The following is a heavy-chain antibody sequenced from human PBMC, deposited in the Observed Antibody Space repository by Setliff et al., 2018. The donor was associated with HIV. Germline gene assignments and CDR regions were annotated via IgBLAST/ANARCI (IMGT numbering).Heavy chain of an antibody. Sequence: PSETLSLTCTVSGGSISSSSSYWGWIRQPPGKGLEWIGSIDYSGSTNNNPSLKSRVTISVDTSKNRFSLKLSPVTAADTAVYYYARETYDYVWGTYRYRPRHFDYWGQGTLVTVSS. D-gene: IGHD3-16*02. V-gene: IGHV4-39*02. CDR2: IDYSGST. CDR3: ARETYDYVWGTYRYRPRHFDY. CDR1: GGSISSSSSY. J-gene: IGHJ4*02.